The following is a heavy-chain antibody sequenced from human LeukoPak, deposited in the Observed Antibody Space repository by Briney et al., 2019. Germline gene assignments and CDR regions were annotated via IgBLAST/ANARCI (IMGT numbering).Heavy chain of an antibody. CDR3: AKDRSCTNDICHGDFDY. D-gene: IGHD2-8*01. CDR1: GFTFSSYE. V-gene: IGHV3-23*01. J-gene: IGHJ4*02. CDR2: ISGSGGST. Sequence: PGGSLRLSCAASGFTFSSYEMNWVRHAPGKGLEWVSSISGSGGSTYSADSVKGRFTISRDNSKNTLYLQMNSLRAEDTALYYCAKDRSCTNDICHGDFDYWGQGTLVTVSS.